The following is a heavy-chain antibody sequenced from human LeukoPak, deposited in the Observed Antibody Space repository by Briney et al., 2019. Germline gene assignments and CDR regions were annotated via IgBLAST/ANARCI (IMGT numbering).Heavy chain of an antibody. D-gene: IGHD4-17*01. CDR3: ARDTAAYGDYVRGGY. CDR2: ISSSSSYI. V-gene: IGHV3-21*01. CDR1: GFTFSSYA. J-gene: IGHJ4*02. Sequence: GGSLRLSCAASGFTFSSYAMSWVRQAPGKGLEWVSSISSSSSYIYYADSVKGRFTISRDNAKNSLYLQMNSLRAEDTAVYYCARDTAAYGDYVRGGYWGQGTLVTVSS.